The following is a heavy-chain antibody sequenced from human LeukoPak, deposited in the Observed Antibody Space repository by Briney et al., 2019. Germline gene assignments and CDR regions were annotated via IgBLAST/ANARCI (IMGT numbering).Heavy chain of an antibody. CDR1: GFTFSSFE. Sequence: GRSLRLSCAASGFTFSSFEMNWVRQAPGKWLGWVSYITSSGSTKYYGGSVKGRFTIYRDNAKNSLFLQMNSLRAEDTAVYYCARTPFGYSDYWGQGTLVTVSS. V-gene: IGHV3-48*03. D-gene: IGHD5-24*01. J-gene: IGHJ4*02. CDR2: ITSSGSTK. CDR3: ARTPFGYSDY.